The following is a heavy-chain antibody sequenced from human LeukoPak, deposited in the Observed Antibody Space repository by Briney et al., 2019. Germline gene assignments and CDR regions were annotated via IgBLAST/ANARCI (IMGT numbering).Heavy chain of an antibody. CDR2: ISYDGSNK. D-gene: IGHD6-13*01. V-gene: IGHV3-30*18. Sequence: GRSLRLSCAASGFTFSSYGMHWVRQAPGKGLEWVAVISYDGSNKYYADSVEGRFTISRDNSKNTLYLQMNSLRAEDTAVYYCAKDQGKAASNYYMDVWGKGTTVTVSS. CDR3: AKDQGKAASNYYMDV. J-gene: IGHJ6*03. CDR1: GFTFSSYG.